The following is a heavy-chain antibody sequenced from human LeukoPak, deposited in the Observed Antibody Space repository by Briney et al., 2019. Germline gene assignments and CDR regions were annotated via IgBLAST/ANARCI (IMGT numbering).Heavy chain of an antibody. D-gene: IGHD1-26*01. Sequence: PGGSLRLSCAASGFTFSSYGMHWVRQAPGKGLEWVAFIRYDGSNKYYADSVKGRFTISRDNSKNTLYLQMNSLRAEDTAVYYCGKASQGGGATRGGATFDYWGQGTLVTVSS. CDR2: IRYDGSNK. J-gene: IGHJ4*02. CDR3: GKASQGGGATRGGATFDY. V-gene: IGHV3-30*02. CDR1: GFTFSSYG.